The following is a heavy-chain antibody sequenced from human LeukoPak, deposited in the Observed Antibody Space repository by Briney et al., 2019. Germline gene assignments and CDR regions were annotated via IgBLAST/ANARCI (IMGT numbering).Heavy chain of an antibody. Sequence: KPSETPSLTCTVSGGSISSYYWSWIRQPPGKGLEWIGYIYYSGSTNYNPSLKSRVTISVDTSKNQFSLKLSSVTAADTAVYYCARTMVRGDAFDIWGQGTMVTVSS. D-gene: IGHD3-10*01. CDR1: GGSISSYY. V-gene: IGHV4-59*01. J-gene: IGHJ3*02. CDR3: ARTMVRGDAFDI. CDR2: IYYSGST.